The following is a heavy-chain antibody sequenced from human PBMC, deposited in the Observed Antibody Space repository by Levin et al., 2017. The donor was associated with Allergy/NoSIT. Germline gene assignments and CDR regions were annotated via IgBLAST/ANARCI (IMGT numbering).Heavy chain of an antibody. CDR3: ARDLSGTHDY. CDR2: ISYDGSNK. V-gene: IGHV3-30*04. Sequence: GGSLRLSCAASGFTFSSYAMHWVRQAPGKGLEWVAVISYDGSNKYYADSVKGRFTISRDNSKNTLYLQMNSLRAEDTAVYYCARDLSGTHDYWGQGTLVTVSS. D-gene: IGHD1-1*01. CDR1: GFTFSSYA. J-gene: IGHJ4*02.